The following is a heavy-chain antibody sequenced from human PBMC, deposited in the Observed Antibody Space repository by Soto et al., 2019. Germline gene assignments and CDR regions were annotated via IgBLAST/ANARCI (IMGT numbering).Heavy chain of an antibody. Sequence: QVQLQESGPGLVKPSETLSLTCTVSGGSISSYYWSWIRQPPGKGLEWIGYIYYSGSTNYNPSLKSRVTISVDTSKNQFSLKLSSVTAADTAVYYCARRRVPPGPYYYYYMDVWGKGTTVTVSS. J-gene: IGHJ6*03. CDR3: ARRRVPPGPYYYYYMDV. V-gene: IGHV4-59*08. CDR1: GGSISSYY. CDR2: IYYSGST.